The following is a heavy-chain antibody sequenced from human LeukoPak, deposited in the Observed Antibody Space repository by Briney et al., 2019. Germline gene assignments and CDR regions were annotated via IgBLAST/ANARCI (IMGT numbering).Heavy chain of an antibody. D-gene: IGHD4-17*01. CDR3: ARERRDDYGDFDY. CDR2: IYYSGST. J-gene: IGHJ4*02. Sequence: SETLSLTCTVSGGSMSSGDYYWSWIRQPPGKGLEWIGYIYYSGSTYYHPSLKSRVTISVDTSKNQFSLKLSSVTAADTAVYYCARERRDDYGDFDYWGQGTLVTVSS. CDR1: GGSMSSGDYY. V-gene: IGHV4-30-4*01.